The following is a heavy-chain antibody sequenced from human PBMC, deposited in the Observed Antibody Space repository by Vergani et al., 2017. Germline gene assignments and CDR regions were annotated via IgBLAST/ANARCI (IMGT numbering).Heavy chain of an antibody. CDR2: VSGSSATP. D-gene: IGHD5-12*01. V-gene: IGHV3-23*04. J-gene: IGHJ4*02. Sequence: VQLVESGGGVVQPGGSLRLSCAASGFTFSSYGMHWVRQAPGKGLEWVSSVSGSSATPYYADSVKGRFIISRDNSKNPLHLQMNSLRADDTAVYYCTKGSRGYTGYFFDYWGQGTLATVSS. CDR3: TKGSRGYTGYFFDY. CDR1: GFTFSSYG.